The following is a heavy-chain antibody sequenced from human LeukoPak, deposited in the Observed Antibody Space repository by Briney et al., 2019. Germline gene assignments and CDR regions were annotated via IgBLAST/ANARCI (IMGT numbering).Heavy chain of an antibody. CDR2: IYHSGST. J-gene: IGHJ4*02. CDR3: ARVKRAIAAAGTLPYFDY. Sequence: SETLSLTCTVSGYSISSGYYWGWIRQPPGKGLEWIGSIYHSGSTYYNPSLKSRVTISVDTSKNQFSLKLNSVTAADTAVYYCARVKRAIAAAGTLPYFDYWGQGTLVTVSS. CDR1: GYSISSGYY. D-gene: IGHD6-13*01. V-gene: IGHV4-38-2*02.